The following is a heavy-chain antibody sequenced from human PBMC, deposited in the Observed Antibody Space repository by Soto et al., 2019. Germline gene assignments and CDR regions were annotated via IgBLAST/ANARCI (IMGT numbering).Heavy chain of an antibody. CDR3: AKGDRTSGWTS. D-gene: IGHD6-19*01. CDR2: IGARGVT. Sequence: EVQLLESGGDLVQPGGSLRLSCAASGFTFSSYAMSWVRQAPGKRLEWVSSIGARGVTYYVDSVKGRFTMSRDNTRDTLYLQMNSLRVEDTALYYCAKGDRTSGWTSWGQGTLVAVSS. CDR1: GFTFSSYA. J-gene: IGHJ5*02. V-gene: IGHV3-23*01.